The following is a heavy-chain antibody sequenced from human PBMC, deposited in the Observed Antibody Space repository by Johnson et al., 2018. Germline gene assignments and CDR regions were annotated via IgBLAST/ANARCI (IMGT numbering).Heavy chain of an antibody. CDR1: GGTFSSYA. CDR3: ARECGSTSCYPYGMDV. CDR2: IIPIFGTA. V-gene: IGHV1-69*12. J-gene: IGHJ6*02. Sequence: QVQLVQSGAEVKKPGSSXKVSCKASGGTFSSYAISWVRQAPGQGLEWMGGIIPIFGTANYAQKFQGRVTITADESTSTAYLGLSSLRSEDTAWYYCARECGSTSCYPYGMDVWGQGTTVTVSS. D-gene: IGHD2-2*01.